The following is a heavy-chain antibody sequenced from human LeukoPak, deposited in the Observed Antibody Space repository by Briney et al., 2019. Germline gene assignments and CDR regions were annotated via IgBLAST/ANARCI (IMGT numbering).Heavy chain of an antibody. CDR3: ARRVHNRGLYDLGAFDI. D-gene: IGHD2-8*01. V-gene: IGHV4-59*08. CDR2: SYYAGDS. CDR1: GGSISSSY. J-gene: IGHJ3*02. Sequence: SETLSLTCSVSGGSISSSYWSWIRQPPGRGLEWIGYSYYAGDSNYSPSLKSRVTISFATSKNQFSLRLRSVTATDTAVYYCARRVHNRGLYDLGAFDIWGQGTMVTVSS.